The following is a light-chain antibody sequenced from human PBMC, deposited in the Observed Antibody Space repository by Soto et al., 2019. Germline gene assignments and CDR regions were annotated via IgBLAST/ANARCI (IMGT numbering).Light chain of an antibody. Sequence: DLQMNQSPSTLSASVGDRVTITCRASQSISSLLAWYQQKPGKGPKFLVYDASRLQSGVPSRFSGSGSGADFTLTISSLQPDDFATYYCLQYSTDSTWTVGQGTKVDSK. V-gene: IGKV1-5*01. CDR3: LQYSTDSTWT. CDR2: DAS. CDR1: QSISSL. J-gene: IGKJ1*01.